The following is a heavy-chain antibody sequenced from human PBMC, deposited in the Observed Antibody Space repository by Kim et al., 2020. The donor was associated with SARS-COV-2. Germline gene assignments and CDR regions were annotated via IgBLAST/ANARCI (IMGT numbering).Heavy chain of an antibody. J-gene: IGHJ4*02. V-gene: IGHV4-59*01. D-gene: IGHD3-3*01. CDR1: GGSISSYY. CDR3: ARVIATTPLEKYFDY. CDR2: IYYSGST. Sequence: SETLSLTCTVSGGSISSYYWSWIRQPPGKGLEWIGYIYYSGSTNYNPSLKSRVTISVDTSKNQFSLKLSSVTAADTAVYYCARVIATTPLEKYFDYWGQGTLVTVSS.